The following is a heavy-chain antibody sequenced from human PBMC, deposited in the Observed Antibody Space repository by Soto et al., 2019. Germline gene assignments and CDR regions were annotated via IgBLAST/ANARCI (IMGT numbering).Heavy chain of an antibody. D-gene: IGHD2-2*01. CDR2: ISPDGDNK. CDR3: ASRFCSSTICRP. CDR1: GFTFNSYA. V-gene: IGHV3-30-3*01. Sequence: QVQLVESGGGVVQPGRSLRLSCAASGFTFNSYAMQWVRQAPGKGLEWVAVISPDGDNKYYADSVKGRFSISRDNSKNHLYLQLNSLRVDDTAVYYCASRFCSSTICRPWGQGTLVTVSS. J-gene: IGHJ5*02.